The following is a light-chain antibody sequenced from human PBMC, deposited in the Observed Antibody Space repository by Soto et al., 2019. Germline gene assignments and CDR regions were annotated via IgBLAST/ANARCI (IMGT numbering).Light chain of an antibody. CDR3: QQRNVWPPIT. Sequence: EIVLTQSPGTLSLSPGERATLSCRASQSVNTKYLAWYQQKPGQAPRPLISGVSSRATGIPDRFSGSGSGTDFILTISRVEPEDFAVYYCQQRNVWPPITFGQGTRLEIK. CDR2: GVS. V-gene: IGKV3D-20*02. CDR1: QSVNTKY. J-gene: IGKJ5*01.